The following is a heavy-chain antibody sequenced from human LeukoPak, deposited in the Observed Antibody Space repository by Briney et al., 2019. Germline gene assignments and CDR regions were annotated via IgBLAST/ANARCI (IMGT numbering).Heavy chain of an antibody. D-gene: IGHD3-10*01. CDR1: GFTFSSYG. CDR2: ISGSGGST. CDR3: AKDRGTMVRGVIRYYFDY. J-gene: IGHJ4*02. V-gene: IGHV3-23*01. Sequence: TGGSLRLSCAASGFTFSSYGMSWVRQAPGKGLEWVSAISGSGGSTYYADSVKGRFTISRDNSKNTLYLQMNSLRAEDTAVYYCAKDRGTMVRGVIRYYFDYWGQGTLVTVSS.